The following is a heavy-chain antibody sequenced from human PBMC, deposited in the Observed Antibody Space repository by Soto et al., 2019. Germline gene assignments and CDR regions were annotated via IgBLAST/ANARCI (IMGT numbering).Heavy chain of an antibody. J-gene: IGHJ6*02. CDR2: ISYSGAST. D-gene: IGHD2-2*01. V-gene: IGHV3-23*01. CDR1: GFTFSSYA. Sequence: GGSLRLSCAASGFTFSSYAMTWVRQAPGKGLEWVSAISYSGASTYYADSVKGRFTISRDNSKNTLYLQMNSLRAEDTAVYYCAKPSCSSTSCYYYYYGLDVWGQGTTVTVSS. CDR3: AKPSCSSTSCYYYYYGLDV.